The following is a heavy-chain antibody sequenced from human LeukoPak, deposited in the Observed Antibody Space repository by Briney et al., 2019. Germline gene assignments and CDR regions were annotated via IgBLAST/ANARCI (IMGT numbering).Heavy chain of an antibody. CDR3: ARDLLDSSGYYYGTVFEHFQH. D-gene: IGHD3-22*01. J-gene: IGHJ1*01. CDR2: INPNSGGT. CDR1: GYTFTGYY. V-gene: IGHV1-2*06. Sequence: ASVKVSCKASGYTFTGYYMHWVRQAPGQGLELMGRINPNSGGTNYAQKFQGRVTMTRDTSISTAYMELSRLRSDDTAVYHCARDLLDSSGYYYGTVFEHFQHWGQGTLVTVSS.